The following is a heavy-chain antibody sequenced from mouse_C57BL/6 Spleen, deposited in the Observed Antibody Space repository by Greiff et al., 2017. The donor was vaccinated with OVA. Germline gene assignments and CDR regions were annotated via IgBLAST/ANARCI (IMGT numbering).Heavy chain of an antibody. Sequence: VQVVESGAELVKPGASVKISCKASGYAFSSYWMNWVKQRPGKGLEWIGQIYPGDGDTNYNGKFKGKATLTADKSSSTAYMLLSILTSEDSAVYFCGRSTGKWAWFAYWGQGTLVTVSA. CDR3: GRSTGKWAWFAY. CDR2: IYPGDGDT. D-gene: IGHD4-1*01. J-gene: IGHJ3*01. CDR1: GYAFSSYW. V-gene: IGHV1-80*01.